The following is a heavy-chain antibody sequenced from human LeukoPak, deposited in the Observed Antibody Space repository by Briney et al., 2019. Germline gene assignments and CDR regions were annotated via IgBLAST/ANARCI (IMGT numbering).Heavy chain of an antibody. CDR1: GYTFTTYW. CDR3: VRHGLGSSWFGFDY. J-gene: IGHJ4*02. CDR2: IYPGDSDP. V-gene: IGHV5-51*01. D-gene: IGHD6-13*01. Sequence: GESLKISCKGSGYTFTTYWIGWVRQMSGKGLEWMGIIYPGDSDPRYSPSFQGQVTISADTSISTAYPQWSSLKASDSAMYYCVRHGLGSSWFGFDYWGQGTLVTVSS.